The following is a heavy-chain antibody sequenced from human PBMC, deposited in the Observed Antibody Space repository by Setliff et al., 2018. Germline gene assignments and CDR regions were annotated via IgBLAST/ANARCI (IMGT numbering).Heavy chain of an antibody. J-gene: IGHJ4*03. V-gene: IGHV4-59*11. CDR2: IYYSGST. Sequence: NPSETLSLTCTVSGGSISSHYWSWIRQPPGKGLEWIGSIYYSGSTNYNPSLKSRVTISVDTSKNKFSLKLSSVTAADTAVYYRARDLTAMYYFDYWGQGTMVTVSS. CDR1: GGSISSHY. CDR3: ARDLTAMYYFDY.